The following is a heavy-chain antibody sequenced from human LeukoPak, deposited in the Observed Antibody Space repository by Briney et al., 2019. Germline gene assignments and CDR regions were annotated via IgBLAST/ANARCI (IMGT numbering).Heavy chain of an antibody. CDR1: GFTFSSYW. CDR3: ARDPDYYGSGSYYDY. Sequence: GGSLRLSCAASGFTFSSYWMSWVHQAPGKGLEWVANIKQDGSEKYYVDSVKGRFTISRDNAKNSLYLQMNSLRAEDTAVYYCARDPDYYGSGSYYDYWGQGTLVTVSS. V-gene: IGHV3-7*01. J-gene: IGHJ4*02. D-gene: IGHD3-10*01. CDR2: IKQDGSEK.